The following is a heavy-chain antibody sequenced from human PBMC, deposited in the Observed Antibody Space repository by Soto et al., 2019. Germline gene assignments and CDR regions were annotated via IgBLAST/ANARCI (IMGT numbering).Heavy chain of an antibody. CDR1: GFTFSSYV. V-gene: IGHV3-23*01. D-gene: IGHD6-13*01. J-gene: IGHJ4*02. CDR3: AKLRGSTWGEFDY. Sequence: EVQMLESGGGLVQPGGSLRLSCAASGFTFSSYVMSWVRQAPRKGLEWVSGISGNGLSTYYADSVKGRFTISRDNFKNMLYLQMNSLRAEDTAVYYCAKLRGSTWGEFDYWGQGTLVTVSS. CDR2: ISGNGLST.